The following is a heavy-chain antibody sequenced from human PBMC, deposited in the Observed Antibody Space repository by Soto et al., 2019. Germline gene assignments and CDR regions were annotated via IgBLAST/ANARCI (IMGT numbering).Heavy chain of an antibody. CDR1: GFTFSTYW. D-gene: IGHD5-12*01. V-gene: IGHV3-7*01. Sequence: GGSLRLSCEGSGFTFSTYWMTWVRQAPGKGLEWVANIKQDGSEKHYVDSVKGRFTISRDNPKNSLYLQMNSLRAEDTAVYYCASQRRDGYFGDYWGQGTLVTVSS. CDR3: ASQRRDGYFGDY. CDR2: IKQDGSEK. J-gene: IGHJ4*02.